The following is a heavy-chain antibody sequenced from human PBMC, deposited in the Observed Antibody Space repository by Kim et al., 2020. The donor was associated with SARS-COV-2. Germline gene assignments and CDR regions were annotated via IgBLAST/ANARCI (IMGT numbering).Heavy chain of an antibody. CDR2: IWYDGSNK. Sequence: GGSLRLSCAASGFTFSSYGMHWVRQAPGKGLEWVAVIWYDGSNKYYADSVKGRFTISRDNSKNTLYLQMNSLRAEDTAVYYCARDLAAEGGPSHYYYYYGLDGWGQGATVTGSS. V-gene: IGHV3-33*01. CDR1: GFTFSSYG. CDR3: ARDLAAEGGPSHYYYYYGLDG. D-gene: IGHD1-26*01. J-gene: IGHJ6*01.